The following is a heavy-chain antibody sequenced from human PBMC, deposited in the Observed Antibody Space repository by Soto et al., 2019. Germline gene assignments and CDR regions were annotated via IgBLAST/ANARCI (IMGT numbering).Heavy chain of an antibody. J-gene: IGHJ4*02. CDR2: IYYSGST. CDR1: GGSISSGGYY. V-gene: IGHV4-31*03. D-gene: IGHD2-2*01. Sequence: ASETLSLTCTVSGGSISSGGYYWSWIRQHPGKGLEWIGYIYYSGSTYYNPSLKSRVTISVDTSKNQFSLKLSSVTAADTAVYYCARDPSYCSSTSCQPFWGQGTLVTVSS. CDR3: ARDPSYCSSTSCQPF.